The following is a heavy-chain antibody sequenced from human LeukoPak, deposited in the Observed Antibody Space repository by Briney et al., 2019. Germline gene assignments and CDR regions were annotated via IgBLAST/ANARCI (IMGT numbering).Heavy chain of an antibody. D-gene: IGHD3-10*01. V-gene: IGHV3-21*06. CDR2: ICSRRSIL. CDR1: GFPHSHYT. J-gene: IGHJ4*02. CDR3: ARLPGVVRGVVISGQKDF. Sequence: GGSLRLSCEVSGFPHSHYTLNWVRQAPGKEVEWLSSICSRRSILYYAASVKGRFTISRDNDKSSLFLQMNSLRAEDMAVYYCARLPGVVRGVVISGQKDFWGQGTLVTVSS.